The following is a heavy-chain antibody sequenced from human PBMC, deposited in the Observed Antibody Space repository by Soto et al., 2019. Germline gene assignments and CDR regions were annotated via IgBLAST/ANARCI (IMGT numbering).Heavy chain of an antibody. D-gene: IGHD6-19*01. Sequence: GGSLRLSCAASGFVFRSYWMSWVRQAPGRGLEWVANINQDGSEKYYVDSVRGRFIISRDNAENSLYLQMNSLRAEDTALYYCARDGVAAGLYLDNWGQGTLVTVSS. J-gene: IGHJ4*02. V-gene: IGHV3-7*01. CDR3: ARDGVAAGLYLDN. CDR2: INQDGSEK. CDR1: GFVFRSYW.